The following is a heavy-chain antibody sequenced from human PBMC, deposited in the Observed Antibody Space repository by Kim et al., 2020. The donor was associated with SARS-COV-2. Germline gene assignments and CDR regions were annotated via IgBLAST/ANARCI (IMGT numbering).Heavy chain of an antibody. CDR3: ATDSERSGAYLDY. Sequence: GESLRLSCAASGFIFGDYHMHWVRHAPGKGLEWVAVISNDGRKKDYRDSVKGLFTISRGRSNDTLYLQMTSLRAEDTAVYYCATDSERSGAYLDYWGQGT. D-gene: IGHD3-10*01. J-gene: IGHJ4*02. CDR2: ISNDGRKK. V-gene: IGHV3-30*14. CDR1: GFIFGDYH.